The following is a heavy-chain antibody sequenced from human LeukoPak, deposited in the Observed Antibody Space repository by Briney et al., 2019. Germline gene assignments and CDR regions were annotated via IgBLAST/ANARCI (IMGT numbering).Heavy chain of an antibody. V-gene: IGHV4-4*07. CDR2: IFTSGIT. Sequence: SETLSLTCTVSGGSISLYYWNWIRQPAGKGLEWIGRIFTSGITNYNPSLKSRVTMSVDTSKSQFSLALSSVTAADTAAYYCAREISGSYYNPLGYMDVWGKGTTVTVAS. CDR1: GGSISLYY. D-gene: IGHD3-10*01. J-gene: IGHJ6*03. CDR3: AREISGSYYNPLGYMDV.